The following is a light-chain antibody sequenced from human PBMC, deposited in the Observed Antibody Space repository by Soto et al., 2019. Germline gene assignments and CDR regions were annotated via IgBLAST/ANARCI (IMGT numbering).Light chain of an antibody. Sequence: QSVLTQPASVSGSPGQSITISCTGTISDVGGYNYVSWYQRHPGKAPKLMIYDVFDRPSGVSNRLSGSKSGNTASLTISGLQAEDEADYYCSSFSSISTYVFGTGTKVTVL. J-gene: IGLJ1*01. CDR1: ISDVGGYNY. V-gene: IGLV2-14*01. CDR3: SSFSSISTYV. CDR2: DVF.